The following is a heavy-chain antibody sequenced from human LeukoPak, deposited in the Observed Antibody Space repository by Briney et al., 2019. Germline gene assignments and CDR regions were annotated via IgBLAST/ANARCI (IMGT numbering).Heavy chain of an antibody. CDR1: GYSFTSYW. Sequence: GESLKISCKGSGYSFTSYWIGWVRQMPGKGLEWMGIIYPGDSETRYSPSFQGQVTISADKSISTAYLQWSSLKASDTAMYYCARGSYYDFWSGYYPDAFDIWGQGTMVTVSS. CDR3: ARGSYYDFWSGYYPDAFDI. J-gene: IGHJ3*02. D-gene: IGHD3-3*01. V-gene: IGHV5-51*01. CDR2: IYPGDSET.